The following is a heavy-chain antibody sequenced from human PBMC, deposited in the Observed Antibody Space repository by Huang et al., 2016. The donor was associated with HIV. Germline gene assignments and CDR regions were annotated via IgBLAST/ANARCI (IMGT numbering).Heavy chain of an antibody. V-gene: IGHV3-21*05. Sequence: EVQLVESGGGLVKPGGSLRLSCAASGFAFNTYIMNGVRQAPGKVLEWASDMTGISTYVDYEGSVEGRFTIPRDNAKNLLYLQMNSLRAEDTAIFYCARDFGDTGIAFKAFDLWGQGTMVTVSP. CDR3: ARDFGDTGIAFKAFDL. D-gene: IGHD5-18*01. CDR1: GFAFNTYI. J-gene: IGHJ3*01. CDR2: MTGISTYV.